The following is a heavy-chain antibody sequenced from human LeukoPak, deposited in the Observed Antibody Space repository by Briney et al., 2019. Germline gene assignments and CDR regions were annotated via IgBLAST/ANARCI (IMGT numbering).Heavy chain of an antibody. J-gene: IGHJ4*02. D-gene: IGHD1-7*01. V-gene: IGHV3-48*01. CDR3: QNYVSDY. Sequence: GGSLRLSCAASGFTFSSYSMNWVRQAPGKGLEWVSYISGSSSTISYADSVKGRFTISRDNAKNSLYLQMNSLRAEDTAIYYCQNYVSDYWGQGTLVTVSS. CDR2: ISGSSSTI. CDR1: GFTFSSYS.